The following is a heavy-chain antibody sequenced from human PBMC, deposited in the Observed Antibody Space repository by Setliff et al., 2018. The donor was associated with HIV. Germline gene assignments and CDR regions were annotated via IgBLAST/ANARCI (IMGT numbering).Heavy chain of an antibody. J-gene: IGHJ4*02. V-gene: IGHV3-7*03. CDR2: ISPDTSER. Sequence: GGSLRLSCSTSGFNFRDSWMSWLRLAPGKGLEWVANISPDTSERYSVDSVRGRFTISRDNAKNSLYLQMNSLRAEDTAVYYCARGHYSSSSGWGQGALVTVSS. CDR3: ARGHYSSSSG. D-gene: IGHD6-6*01. CDR1: GFNFRDSW.